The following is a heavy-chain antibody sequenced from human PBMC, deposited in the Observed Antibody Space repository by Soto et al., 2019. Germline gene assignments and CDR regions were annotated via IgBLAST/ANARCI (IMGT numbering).Heavy chain of an antibody. CDR3: ARSDSFGPYYLAY. D-gene: IGHD5-18*01. CDR1: GYTFTSYD. J-gene: IGHJ4*02. V-gene: IGHV1-18*01. CDR2: ISTYNGDT. Sequence: QVQLVQSGAEVKKPGASVKVSCKASGYTFTSYDINWLRLAPGQGLEWMGWISTYNGDTNYAQKFQGRVTMTTDTSTSAAYMELRSLRSDDTAVYYCARSDSFGPYYLAYWGQGTLVTVSS.